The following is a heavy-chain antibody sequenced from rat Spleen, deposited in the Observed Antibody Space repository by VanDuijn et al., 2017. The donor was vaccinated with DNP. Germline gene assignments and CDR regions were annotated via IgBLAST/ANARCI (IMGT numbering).Heavy chain of an antibody. V-gene: IGHV5-7*01. J-gene: IGHJ2*01. CDR2: ISIDGSIT. CDR1: GFTFSDYN. Sequence: EVQLVESGGGLVQPGGSLKLSCAASGFTFSDYNMAWVRQTPKKGLEWVASISIDGSITYYRDSVKGRFTISRDNAKSTLYLQMESLRSEDTATYYCAKDAFDYWGQGAMVTVSS. CDR3: AKDAFDY.